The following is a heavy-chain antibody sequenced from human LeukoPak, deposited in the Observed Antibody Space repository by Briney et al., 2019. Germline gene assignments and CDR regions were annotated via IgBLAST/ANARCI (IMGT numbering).Heavy chain of an antibody. Sequence: SETLSLTRTVSGGSISSYYWSWIRQPPGKGLEWIAYISDIGSINYNPSLKSRVTISLDTSKNQFSLNLSSVTAADTAVYYCARRWVYDKRAFDAWGQGTMVTVSS. J-gene: IGHJ3*01. V-gene: IGHV4-59*08. CDR2: ISDIGSI. CDR1: GGSISSYY. D-gene: IGHD3-16*01. CDR3: ARRWVYDKRAFDA.